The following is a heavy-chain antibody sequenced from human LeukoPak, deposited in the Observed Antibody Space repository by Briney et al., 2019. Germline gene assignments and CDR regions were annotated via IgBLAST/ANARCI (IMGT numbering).Heavy chain of an antibody. J-gene: IGHJ5*02. CDR1: GFTFSSYG. D-gene: IGHD3-22*01. Sequence: PGRSLRLSSAASGFTFSSYGMHWVRQAPGKGLEWVAVIWYDGSNKYYADSVKGRFTISRDNSKNTLYLQMNSLRAEDTAVYYCAKDFRYYDSSGANWFDPWGQGTLVTVSS. V-gene: IGHV3-33*06. CDR3: AKDFRYYDSSGANWFDP. CDR2: IWYDGSNK.